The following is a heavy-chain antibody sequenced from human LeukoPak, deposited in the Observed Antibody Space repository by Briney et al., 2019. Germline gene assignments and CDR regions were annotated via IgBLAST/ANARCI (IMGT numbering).Heavy chain of an antibody. Sequence: GGSLRLSCAASGFTFSSYAMSWVRQAPGKGLEWVSAISGSGGSTYYADSVKGRFTISKDNSKNTLYLQMNSLRAEDTAVCYCAKDRVAVTRLGAFDIWGQGTMVTVS. CDR2: ISGSGGST. CDR1: GFTFSSYA. CDR3: AKDRVAVTRLGAFDI. D-gene: IGHD3-3*01. V-gene: IGHV3-23*01. J-gene: IGHJ3*02.